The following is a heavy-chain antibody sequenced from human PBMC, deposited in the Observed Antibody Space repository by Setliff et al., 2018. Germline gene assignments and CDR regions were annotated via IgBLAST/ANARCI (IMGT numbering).Heavy chain of an antibody. CDR2: ISPNSIWI. V-gene: IGHV3-21*01. Sequence: PSETLSLTCAPSGVTFTTYSMHWVRQAPGKGLEWVSSISPNSIWIYYADSVKGRFTISRDNAKKSLYLQMNSLGAEDTAVYYCARSPANGGHDAFDIWGQGTMGTVS. D-gene: IGHD6-25*01. CDR1: GVTFTTYS. J-gene: IGHJ3*02. CDR3: ARSPANGGHDAFDI.